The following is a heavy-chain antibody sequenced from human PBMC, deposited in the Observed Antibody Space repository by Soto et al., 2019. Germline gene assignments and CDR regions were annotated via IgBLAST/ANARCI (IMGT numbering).Heavy chain of an antibody. CDR3: ARGLGGSYFPFDF. J-gene: IGHJ4*02. CDR1: GVTFSDSA. V-gene: IGHV1-69*12. Sequence: QVHLVQSGAEVKKPGSSVKVSCKTSGVTFSDSAINWLRQTPVQGLEWMGVLVPMFRTANYAPNLQGRVSITADESTSTVFMELSSLTFEDTAVYYCARGLGGSYFPFDFWGQGTLLTVSS. CDR2: LVPMFRTA. D-gene: IGHD1-26*01.